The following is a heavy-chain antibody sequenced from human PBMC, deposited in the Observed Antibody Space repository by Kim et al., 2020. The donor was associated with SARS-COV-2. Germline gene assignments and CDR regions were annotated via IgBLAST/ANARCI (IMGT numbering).Heavy chain of an antibody. J-gene: IGHJ4*02. CDR2: ISAYNGNT. CDR3: ARIGRGVRGIGVCYFDY. CDR1: GYIFTSHG. V-gene: IGHV1-18*04. Sequence: ASVKVSCKASGYIFTSHGISWVRQAPGQGLEWMGWISAYNGNTNYAQKLQGRVTMTADTSTSTAYMELRSLRSDDTAVYYCARIGRGVRGIGVCYFDYWGQGALVTVSS. D-gene: IGHD3-10*01.